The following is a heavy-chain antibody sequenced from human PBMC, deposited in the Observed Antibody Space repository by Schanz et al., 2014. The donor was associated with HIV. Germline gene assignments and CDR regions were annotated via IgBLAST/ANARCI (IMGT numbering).Heavy chain of an antibody. V-gene: IGHV1-2*02. J-gene: IGHJ5*02. Sequence: QVQLVQSGAEVKAPGASVKVSCKTSGYTFTGHYMHWIRQAPGPGLEWMGWINPNSGATQYAQKFQDRVTMTREKSISTVYMGLTSLTPDDTAVYFCARGASVAARGWFDPWGQGTLVTVSS. CDR1: GYTFTGHY. CDR2: INPNSGAT. D-gene: IGHD3-10*01. CDR3: ARGASVAARGWFDP.